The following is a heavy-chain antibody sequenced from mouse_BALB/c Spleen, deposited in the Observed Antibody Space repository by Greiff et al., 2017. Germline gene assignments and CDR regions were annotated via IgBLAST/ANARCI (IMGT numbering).Heavy chain of an antibody. D-gene: IGHD4-1*01. CDR3: ARSALTGTWFAY. J-gene: IGHJ3*01. CDR1: GFTFSSFG. Sequence: EVKLMESGGGLVQPGGSRKLSCAASGFTFSSFGMHWVRQAPEKGLEWVAYISSGSSTIYYADTVKGRFTISRDNPKNTLFLQMTSLRSEDTAMYYCARSALTGTWFAYWGQGTLVTVSA. CDR2: ISSGSSTI. V-gene: IGHV5-17*02.